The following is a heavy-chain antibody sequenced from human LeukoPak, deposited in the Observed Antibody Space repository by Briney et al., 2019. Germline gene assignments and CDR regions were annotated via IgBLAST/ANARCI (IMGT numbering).Heavy chain of an antibody. CDR2: ISYDGDKK. V-gene: IGHV3-30-3*01. CDR3: ARDTHALLGFGGYLEY. Sequence: PGGSLRLSCAASGFTFTNYAMHWVRQAPGQGLEWVAIISYDGDKKYSAGSVQGRFIISRDNSKNTLYLQMNSLRVEDTAVYYCARDTHALLGFGGYLEYWGQGNLVTVSS. CDR1: GFTFTNYA. J-gene: IGHJ4*02. D-gene: IGHD2/OR15-2a*01.